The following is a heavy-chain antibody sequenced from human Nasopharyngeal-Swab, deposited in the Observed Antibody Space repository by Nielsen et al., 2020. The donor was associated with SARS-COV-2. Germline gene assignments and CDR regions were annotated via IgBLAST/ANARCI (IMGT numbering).Heavy chain of an antibody. J-gene: IGHJ3*02. D-gene: IGHD2-2*01. CDR1: GFTFSDYY. Sequence: GGSPRLSCAASGFTFSDYYMNWIRQAPGKGLEWVSYISSSGSTIYYADSVKGRFTISRDNAKNSLYLQMNSLRAEDTAVYHCARGRGYCSSTSCPPVAFDIWGQGTKVTVSP. V-gene: IGHV3-11*01. CDR2: ISSSGSTI. CDR3: ARGRGYCSSTSCPPVAFDI.